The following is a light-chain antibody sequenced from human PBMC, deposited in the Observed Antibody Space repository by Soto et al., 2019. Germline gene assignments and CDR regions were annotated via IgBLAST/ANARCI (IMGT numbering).Light chain of an antibody. CDR3: QTWGTGIHVV. V-gene: IGLV4-69*01. CDR1: SGHSSYA. CDR2: LKSDGSH. Sequence: QPVLTQSPSASASLGASVKLTCTLSSGHSSYAIAWHQQQPEKGPRYLMKLKSDGSHSKGDGIPDRFSGSSSGAERYLTISSLQSEDEADYNCQTWGTGIHVVFGGGTKLTVL. J-gene: IGLJ2*01.